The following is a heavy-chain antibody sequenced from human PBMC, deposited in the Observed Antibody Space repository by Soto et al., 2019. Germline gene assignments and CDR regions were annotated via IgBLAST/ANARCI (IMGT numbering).Heavy chain of an antibody. Sequence: GGSLRLSCAASGFTFFNYAMTWVRQAPGKGLEWVATISGSGGVISYVDSVKGRFTISRDNSKNTLYLQLNSLRAEDTAVYYCAKKGCIGSNCYYFDSWGQGSLVTVSS. V-gene: IGHV3-23*01. J-gene: IGHJ4*02. CDR2: ISGSGGVI. CDR3: AKKGCIGSNCYYFDS. CDR1: GFTFFNYA. D-gene: IGHD2-15*01.